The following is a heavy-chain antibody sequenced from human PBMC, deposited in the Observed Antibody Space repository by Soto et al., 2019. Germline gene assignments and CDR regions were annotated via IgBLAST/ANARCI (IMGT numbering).Heavy chain of an antibody. V-gene: IGHV3-73*02. CDR1: GFTFTDSA. CDR3: SSRRDWTATDPLDY. CDR2: IRNKVNTYAT. J-gene: IGHJ4*02. Sequence: EVQLVESGGGLVQPGGSLKLSCAASGFTFTDSAIHWVRQASGKGPEWVGRIRNKVNTYATAYAASVKGRFTISRDDATGTTYLQMTSLTTEDTAVYYCSSRRDWTATDPLDYWGQGTLVTVSS. D-gene: IGHD2-21*01.